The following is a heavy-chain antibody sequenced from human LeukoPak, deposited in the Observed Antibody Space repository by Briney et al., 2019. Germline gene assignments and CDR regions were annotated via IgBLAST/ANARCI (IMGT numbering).Heavy chain of an antibody. D-gene: IGHD3-22*01. CDR3: ARDSEDAMILVVITPLGY. CDR1: GCTFTSYG. J-gene: IGHJ4*02. V-gene: IGHV1-18*01. CDR2: ISAYNGNT. Sequence: ASVKVSCKVSGCTFTSYGFSWVRQPPGQGLEWMGWISAYNGNTNYAQKLQGRVTMTTDTSTSTAYMELRSLRSDDTAVYYCARDSEDAMILVVITPLGYWGQGTLVTVSS.